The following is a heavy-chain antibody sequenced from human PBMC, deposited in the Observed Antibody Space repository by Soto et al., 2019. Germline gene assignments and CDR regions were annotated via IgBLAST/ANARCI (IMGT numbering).Heavy chain of an antibody. V-gene: IGHV4-4*02. Sequence: QVQLRQSGPRLARPSGTLSLTCVVSGDSISSTHWWTWVRQTPGTGLEWIGEVYHTGSTKYNPSLNNGVTIPXDKSNNHFSLNLKSLTAADTAVYYCATLPPRIVVTILPIPSWGQGTQVTVSS. CDR1: GDSISSTHW. D-gene: IGHD2-21*01. J-gene: IGHJ4*02. CDR2: VYHTGST. CDR3: ATLPPRIVVTILPIPS.